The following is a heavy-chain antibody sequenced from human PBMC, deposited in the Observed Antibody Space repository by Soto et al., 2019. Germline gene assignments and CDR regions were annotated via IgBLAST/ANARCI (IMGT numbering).Heavy chain of an antibody. CDR2: INHSGST. CDR1: GGSLSGYY. D-gene: IGHD4-17*01. J-gene: IGHJ4*02. Sequence: SETLSLTCAVYGGSLSGYYWSWVRQSPRKGLEWIGEINHSGSTNYNPSLKSRLTISVDTSKNQFSLKLSSVTAADTALYYCVACDYGDYPRYWGPGSLVTVSS. V-gene: IGHV4-34*01. CDR3: VACDYGDYPRY.